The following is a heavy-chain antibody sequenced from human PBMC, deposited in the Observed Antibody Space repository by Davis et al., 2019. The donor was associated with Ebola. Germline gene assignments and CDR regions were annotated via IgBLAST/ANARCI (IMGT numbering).Heavy chain of an antibody. D-gene: IGHD2-2*01. CDR3: ARAVGSSTSWFDP. Sequence: SETLSPTCAVYGGSFSGYYWSWIRQPPGKWLEWTGEINHSGSTNYNPSLKSRVTISVDTSNNQFSLKLTSVTAADTAVYYCARAVGSSTSWFDPWSQGTLVTVSS. V-gene: IGHV4-34*01. CDR1: GGSFSGYY. CDR2: INHSGST. J-gene: IGHJ5*02.